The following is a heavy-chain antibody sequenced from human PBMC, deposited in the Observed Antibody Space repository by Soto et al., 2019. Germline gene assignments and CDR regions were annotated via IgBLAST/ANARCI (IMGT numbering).Heavy chain of an antibody. V-gene: IGHV2-26*01. CDR3: ARINAQGWWLNGRLYYYYYGMDV. J-gene: IGHJ6*02. D-gene: IGHD2-15*01. Sequence: QVTLKESGPVLVKPTETLTLTCTVSGFSLSNARMGVSWIRQPPGKALEWLAHIFSNDEKSYSTSLKSRLTISKDTSKSQVVLTMTNMDPVDTATYYCARINAQGWWLNGRLYYYYYGMDVWAQGTTVTVSS. CDR2: IFSNDEK. CDR1: GFSLSNARMG.